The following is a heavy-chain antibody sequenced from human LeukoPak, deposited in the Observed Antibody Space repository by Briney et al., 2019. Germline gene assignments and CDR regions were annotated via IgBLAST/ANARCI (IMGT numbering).Heavy chain of an antibody. CDR2: IIGSGGST. Sequence: GGSLRLSCAASGFTFSSCDMSSVRQAPGKGLEWVSGIIGSGGSTNYADSVKGRFTISRDNAKNTLYLQVNSLRAEDTAVYYSAKHLHVVRIWRLGFDIWGQGTIVTVSS. CDR3: AKHLHVVRIWRLGFDI. D-gene: IGHD2-2*01. V-gene: IGHV3-23*01. J-gene: IGHJ3*02. CDR1: GFTFSSCD.